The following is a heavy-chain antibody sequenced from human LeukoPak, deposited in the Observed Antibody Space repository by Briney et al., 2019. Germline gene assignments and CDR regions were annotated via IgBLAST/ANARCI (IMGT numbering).Heavy chain of an antibody. Sequence: GGSLRLSCAASGFTLSSYAMSWVRQAPGKGLEWVSVISGSGGSTYHADSVKGRFTISRDNPKNTLLLEMNSLRAEDTGIYYCAQSFRGTYFIRWGQGTQVTVSS. J-gene: IGHJ4*02. CDR3: AQSFRGTYFIR. CDR2: ISGSGGST. D-gene: IGHD3-16*01. CDR1: GFTLSSYA. V-gene: IGHV3-23*01.